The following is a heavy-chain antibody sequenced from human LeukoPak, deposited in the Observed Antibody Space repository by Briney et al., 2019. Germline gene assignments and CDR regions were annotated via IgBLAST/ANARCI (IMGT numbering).Heavy chain of an antibody. D-gene: IGHD3-22*01. Sequence: GGSLRLSCAASGFTFSSYSMNWVRQAPGKGLEWVSYISSSSSTIYYADSVKGRFTISRDNSKNTLCLQMNSLRAEDTAVYYCAKDYYYDSSGDHFDYWGQGTLVTVSS. CDR3: AKDYYYDSSGDHFDY. CDR1: GFTFSSYS. V-gene: IGHV3-48*01. J-gene: IGHJ4*02. CDR2: ISSSSSTI.